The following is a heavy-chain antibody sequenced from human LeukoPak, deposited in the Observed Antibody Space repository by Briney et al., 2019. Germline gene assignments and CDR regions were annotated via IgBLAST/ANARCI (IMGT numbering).Heavy chain of an antibody. J-gene: IGHJ4*02. CDR2: IYTSGST. V-gene: IGHV4-4*07. CDR3: ASHGGPYSSTGNFDY. Sequence: SETLSLTCTVSGGSISSYYWSWIRQPAGKGLEWIGRIYTSGSTNYNPSLKSRVTMSVDTSKNQFSLKLSSVTAADTAVYYCASHGGPYSSTGNFDYWGQGTLVTVSS. D-gene: IGHD6-13*01. CDR1: GGSISSYY.